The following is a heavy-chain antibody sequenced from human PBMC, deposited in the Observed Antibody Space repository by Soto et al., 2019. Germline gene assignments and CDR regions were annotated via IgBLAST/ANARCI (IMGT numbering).Heavy chain of an antibody. Sequence: PGGSLRLSCAASGFTFSNAWMNWVRQAPGKGLEWVGRIKSKTDGGTTDYAAPVKGRFTISRDDSKNTLCLQMNSLKTEDTAVYYCTTDYPWNYDFWSGYYTFGGPGMDVWGQGTTVTVSS. CDR3: TTDYPWNYDFWSGYYTFGGPGMDV. J-gene: IGHJ6*02. V-gene: IGHV3-15*07. CDR1: GFTFSNAW. CDR2: IKSKTDGGTT. D-gene: IGHD3-3*01.